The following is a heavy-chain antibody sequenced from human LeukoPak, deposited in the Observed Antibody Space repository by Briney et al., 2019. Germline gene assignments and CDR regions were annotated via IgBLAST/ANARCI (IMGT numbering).Heavy chain of an antibody. J-gene: IGHJ6*03. Sequence: SETLSLTCTVSGGSISSYYWSWIRQPPGKGLEWIGYIYYSGSTSYKPSLKSRVTISVDTSKNQFSLKLRSVTAADTAVYYCARETSQKGAHYMDVWGKGTAVTISS. V-gene: IGHV4-59*01. D-gene: IGHD3-16*01. CDR3: ARETSQKGAHYMDV. CDR2: IYYSGST. CDR1: GGSISSYY.